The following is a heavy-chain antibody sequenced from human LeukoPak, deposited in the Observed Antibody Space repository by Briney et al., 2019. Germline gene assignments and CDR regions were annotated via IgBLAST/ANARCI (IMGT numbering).Heavy chain of an antibody. D-gene: IGHD3-22*01. Sequence: PSETLSLTCTVSGGSISSYYWSWIRQPPGKGLEWIGYIYYSGSTYYNPSLKSRVTISVDTSKNQFSLKLSSVTAADTAVYYCARGEYYYDSSGYSPIFDYWGQGTLVTVSS. CDR1: GGSISSYY. CDR3: ARGEYYYDSSGYSPIFDY. J-gene: IGHJ4*02. V-gene: IGHV4-59*08. CDR2: IYYSGST.